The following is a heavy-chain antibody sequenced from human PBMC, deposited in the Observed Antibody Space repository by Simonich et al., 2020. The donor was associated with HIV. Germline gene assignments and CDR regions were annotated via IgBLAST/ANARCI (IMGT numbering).Heavy chain of an antibody. CDR3: AREDGALDAFDI. J-gene: IGHJ3*02. CDR1: GYTFTGYY. CDR2: NYPKSSGT. D-gene: IGHD3-16*01. V-gene: IGHV1-2*06. Sequence: QVQLVQSGAAVKKPGASVKVSCKASGYTFTGYYMHWVRQAPGQGLEWMGRNYPKSSGTNRAQKFQGRVTMTRDTSINTAYMEVSRLRSDDTAVYYCAREDGALDAFDIWGQGTMVTVSS.